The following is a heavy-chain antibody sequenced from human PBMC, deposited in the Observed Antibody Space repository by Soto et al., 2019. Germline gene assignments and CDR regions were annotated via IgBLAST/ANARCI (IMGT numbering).Heavy chain of an antibody. CDR3: ARGRYGDY. J-gene: IGHJ4*02. V-gene: IGHV1-18*01. D-gene: IGHD1-1*01. CDR2: ISAHNGNT. Sequence: QVHLVQSGAEVKKPGASVKVSCQGSGYAFTTYGITWVRQAPGQGLEWMGWISAHNGNTNYAQKLQGRVTVTRDTSTSTAYMVLRCLRYDDTAAYYCARGRYGDYWGQGALVTVSS. CDR1: GYAFTTYG.